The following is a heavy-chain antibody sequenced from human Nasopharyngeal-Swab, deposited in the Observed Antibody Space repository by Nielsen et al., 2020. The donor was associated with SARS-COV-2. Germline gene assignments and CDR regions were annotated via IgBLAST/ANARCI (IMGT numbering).Heavy chain of an antibody. V-gene: IGHV6-1*01. D-gene: IGHD4-17*01. CDR1: VDSVSSSSAA. J-gene: IGHJ6*03. CDR2: TYYRSKWYN. CDR3: ARARGAYGDYYYYYYTDV. Sequence: SQTPSLTCALSVDSVSSSSAAWNCIRQSPSRGLEWLGRTYYRSKWYNDYAVSVTSRITIDPDTSKNQFSLHLNSVTPEDTAVYYCARARGAYGDYYYYYYTDVWGKGTTVTVSS.